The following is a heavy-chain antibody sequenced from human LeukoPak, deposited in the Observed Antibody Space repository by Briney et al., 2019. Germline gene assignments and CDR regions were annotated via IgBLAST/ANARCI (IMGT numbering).Heavy chain of an antibody. CDR2: IYYSGST. J-gene: IGHJ4*02. V-gene: IGHV4-31*02. Sequence: WVRQHPGKGLEWIGYIYYSGSTYYNPSLKSRVTISVDTSKNQFSLKLSSVTAADTAVYYCARVQYSSSWRTSDYWGQGTLVTVSS. D-gene: IGHD6-13*01. CDR3: ARVQYSSSWRTSDY.